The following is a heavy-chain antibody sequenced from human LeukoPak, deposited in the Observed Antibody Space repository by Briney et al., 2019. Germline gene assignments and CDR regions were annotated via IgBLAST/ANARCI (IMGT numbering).Heavy chain of an antibody. CDR2: MNPNSGNT. Sequence: ASVKVSCKASGYTFTSYDINWVRQATGQGLEWMGWMNPNSGNTGYAQKFQGRVTMTRNTSISTAYMELSSLRPEDTAVYYCARGNRIRNRAAHYYYYYMDVWGKGTTVTVSS. CDR3: ARGNRIRNRAAHYYYYYMDV. J-gene: IGHJ6*03. CDR1: GYTFTSYD. V-gene: IGHV1-8*01. D-gene: IGHD1-14*01.